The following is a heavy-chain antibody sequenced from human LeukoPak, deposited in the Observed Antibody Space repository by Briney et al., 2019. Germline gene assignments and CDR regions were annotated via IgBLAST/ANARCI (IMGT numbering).Heavy chain of an antibody. D-gene: IGHD3-9*01. CDR2: INHSGST. V-gene: IGHV4-34*01. Sequence: SETLSLTCAVYGGSFSGYYWSWIRQPPGKGLEWIGEINHSGSTNYNPSLKSRVTISVDTSKNQFSLKLSSVTAADTAVYYCARHSPYYDILTGYTPFYFDYWGQGTLVTVSS. CDR1: GGSFSGYY. J-gene: IGHJ4*02. CDR3: ARHSPYYDILTGYTPFYFDY.